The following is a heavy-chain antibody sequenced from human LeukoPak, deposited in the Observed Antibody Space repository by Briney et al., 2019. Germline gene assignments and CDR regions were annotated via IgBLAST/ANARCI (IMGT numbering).Heavy chain of an antibody. CDR1: GFTFSSHS. D-gene: IGHD3-9*01. CDR3: AGSPSRLRYFDWFMGY. V-gene: IGHV3-21*01. Sequence: GGSLRLSCAASGFTFSSHSMNWVRQAPGKGLEWVSSISSSSSYIYYADSVKGRFTISRDNAKNSLYLQMNSLRAEDTAVYYCAGSPSRLRYFDWFMGYWGQGTLVTVSS. J-gene: IGHJ4*02. CDR2: ISSSSSYI.